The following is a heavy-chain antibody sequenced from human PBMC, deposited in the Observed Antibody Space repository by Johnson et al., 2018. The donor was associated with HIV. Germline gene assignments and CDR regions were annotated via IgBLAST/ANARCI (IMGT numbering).Heavy chain of an antibody. D-gene: IGHD2-8*02. CDR3: ARVKGCTGGVCSALGAFDI. CDR1: GFTFSSYA. V-gene: IGHV3-30*04. CDR2: ISYDGSTI. Sequence: QVQLVESGGGVVQPGRSLRLSCAASGFTFSSYAMHWVRQAPGKGLEWVAVISYDGSTIYYADSVKGRFTISRDNAKNSLYLQMNSLRAEDTAVYYCARVKGCTGGVCSALGAFDIWGQGTMVTVSS. J-gene: IGHJ3*02.